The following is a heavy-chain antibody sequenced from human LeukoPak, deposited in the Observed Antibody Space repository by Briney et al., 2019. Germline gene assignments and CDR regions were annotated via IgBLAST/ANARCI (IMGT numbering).Heavy chain of an antibody. CDR1: GYTFTGYY. CDR2: INPNSGGT. CDR3: ARRGYDILTGASLFDY. D-gene: IGHD3-9*01. V-gene: IGHV1-2*02. Sequence: ASVKVSCKASGYTFTGYYMHWVRQAPGQGLEWMGWINPNSGGTNYAQKFQGRVTMTGDTSISTAYMELSRLRSDDTAVYYCARRGYDILTGASLFDYWGQGSLVTVSS. J-gene: IGHJ4*02.